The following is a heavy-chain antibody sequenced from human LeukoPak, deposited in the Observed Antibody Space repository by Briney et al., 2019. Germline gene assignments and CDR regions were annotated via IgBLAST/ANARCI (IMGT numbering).Heavy chain of an antibody. Sequence: GASVKVSCKASGYTFTGYYMHWVRQAPGQGLEWMGWINPNSGGTNYAQKFQGRVTMTRDTSISTAYMELSRLRSDDTAVYYCARATRIVVVITSGFDYWGQGTLVTVSS. CDR3: ARATRIVVVITSGFDY. CDR2: INPNSGGT. J-gene: IGHJ4*02. CDR1: GYTFTGYY. D-gene: IGHD3-22*01. V-gene: IGHV1-2*02.